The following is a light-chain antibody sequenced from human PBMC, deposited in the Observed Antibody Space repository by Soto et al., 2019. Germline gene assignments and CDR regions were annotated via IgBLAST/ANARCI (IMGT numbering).Light chain of an antibody. CDR2: GAS. V-gene: IGKV3-15*01. J-gene: IGKJ1*01. Sequence: ERVLTHSPATISMSPGERVTLSCRASQSVSINVAWYQQKPGQSPRLLISGASTRATGIPASFSGSGSGTEFTLTISSLQSEDFAIYFCQQYYNWPRTFGQGTKVDI. CDR3: QQYYNWPRT. CDR1: QSVSIN.